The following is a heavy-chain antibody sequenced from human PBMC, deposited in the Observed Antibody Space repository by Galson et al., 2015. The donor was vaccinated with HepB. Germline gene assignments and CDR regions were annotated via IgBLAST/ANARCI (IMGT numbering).Heavy chain of an antibody. CDR2: IWYDGSNK. D-gene: IGHD2-2*02. Sequence: SLRLSCAASGFTFSSYGMHWVRQAPGKGLEWVAVIWYDGSNKYYADSVKGRFTISRDNSKNTLYLQMNSLRAEDTAVYYCAREQHCSSTSCYRSGSGAFDIWGQGTMVTVSS. CDR1: GFTFSSYG. J-gene: IGHJ3*02. CDR3: AREQHCSSTSCYRSGSGAFDI. V-gene: IGHV3-30*19.